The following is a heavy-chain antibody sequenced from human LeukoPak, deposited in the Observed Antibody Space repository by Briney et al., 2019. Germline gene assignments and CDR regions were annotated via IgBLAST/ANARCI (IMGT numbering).Heavy chain of an antibody. D-gene: IGHD2-21*01. CDR2: IIPIFGTA. V-gene: IGHV1-69*05. CDR3: AKPIVVVSHSGY. CDR1: GGTFSSYA. J-gene: IGHJ4*02. Sequence: ASVKVSCKASGGTFSSYAISWVRQAPGQGLEWMGGIIPIFGTANYAQKFQGRVTITTDESTSTAYMELSSLRAEDTAVYYCAKPIVVVSHSGYWGQGTLVTVSS.